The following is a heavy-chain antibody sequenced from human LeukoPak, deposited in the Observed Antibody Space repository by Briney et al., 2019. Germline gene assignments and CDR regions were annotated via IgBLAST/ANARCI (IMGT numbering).Heavy chain of an antibody. Sequence: SETLSLTCTVSGDSTSGSYWTWVRQPPGQGLVWIGQIHYSGRADYNPSLKRRNTISVDTSKNQMSLTLTSVTAADTAIYYCVKFGVDYDMGVWGQGTTVTVSS. CDR1: GDSTSGSY. D-gene: IGHD3-16*01. CDR2: IHYSGRA. J-gene: IGHJ6*02. V-gene: IGHV4-59*01. CDR3: VKFGVDYDMGV.